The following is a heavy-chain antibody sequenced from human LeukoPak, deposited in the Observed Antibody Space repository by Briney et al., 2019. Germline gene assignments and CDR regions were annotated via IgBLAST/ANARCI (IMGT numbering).Heavy chain of an antibody. CDR1: GFTFSSYG. CDR3: ARDLGVYSSSWNDY. CDR2: ISGSGGST. Sequence: PGGSLRLSCAASGFTFSSYGMSWVRQAPGKGLEWVSAISGSGGSTYYADSVKGRFTISRDNSKNSLYLQMNSLRAEDTAVYYCARDLGVYSSSWNDYWGQGTLVTVSS. J-gene: IGHJ4*02. V-gene: IGHV3-23*01. D-gene: IGHD6-13*01.